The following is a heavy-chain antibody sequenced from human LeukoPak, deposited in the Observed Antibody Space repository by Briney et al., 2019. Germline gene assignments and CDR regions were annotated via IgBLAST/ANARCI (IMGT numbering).Heavy chain of an antibody. CDR2: IRSSGDST. CDR3: AKEVRESAWFYFDY. V-gene: IGHV3-23*01. Sequence: WGSLILSCSASGFTFKTYAMSWVRQAPGKGLEWVSGIRSSGDSTYYADSVKGRFTISRDNSRNTLYLQMNSLSAEDTAVYYCAKEVRESAWFYFDYWGQGTLATVSS. CDR1: GFTFKTYA. D-gene: IGHD3-10*01. J-gene: IGHJ4*02.